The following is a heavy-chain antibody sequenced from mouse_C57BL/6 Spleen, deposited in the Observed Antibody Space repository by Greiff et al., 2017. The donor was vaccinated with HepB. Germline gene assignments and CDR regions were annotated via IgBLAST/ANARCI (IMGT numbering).Heavy chain of an antibody. D-gene: IGHD2-3*01. J-gene: IGHJ1*03. CDR2: INSDGGST. Sequence: EVKVVESGGGLVQPGESLKLSCESNEYEFPSHDMSWVRKTPEKRLELVAAINSDGGSTYYPDTMERRFIISRDNTKKTLYLQMSSLRSEDTALYYCARRVYDGPYGYIDVWGTGTTVTVSS. V-gene: IGHV5-2*01. CDR1: EYEFPSHD. CDR3: ARRVYDGPYGYIDV.